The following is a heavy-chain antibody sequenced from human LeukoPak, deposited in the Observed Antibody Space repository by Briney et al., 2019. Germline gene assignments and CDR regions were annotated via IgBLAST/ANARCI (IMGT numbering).Heavy chain of an antibody. CDR3: ARGYYDFWSGYYPPNWFDP. D-gene: IGHD3-3*01. J-gene: IGHJ5*02. CDR1: GYSFTSYW. Sequence: GESLKISCKGSGYSFTSYWIGWVRQMPGKGLEWMGIIYPGDSDTRYSPSFQGQVTISADKSISTAYLQWSSLKASDTAMYYCARGYYDFWSGYYPPNWFDPWGQGTLVTVSS. CDR2: IYPGDSDT. V-gene: IGHV5-51*01.